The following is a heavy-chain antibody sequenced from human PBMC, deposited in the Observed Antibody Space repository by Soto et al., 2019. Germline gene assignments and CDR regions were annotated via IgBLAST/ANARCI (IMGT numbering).Heavy chain of an antibody. J-gene: IGHJ4*02. Sequence: EVQLLESGGGLVQPGGSLRLSCAASGFTFSSYAMNWVRQAPGKGLEWVSAISGSGGSTYYADSVKGRFTISRDNSNNTLYLQMNSLRAHYTAVYYCATGAVVRGVYDLDYWGQGTLVTVSS. D-gene: IGHD3-10*01. V-gene: IGHV3-23*01. CDR2: ISGSGGST. CDR1: GFTFSSYA. CDR3: ATGAVVRGVYDLDY.